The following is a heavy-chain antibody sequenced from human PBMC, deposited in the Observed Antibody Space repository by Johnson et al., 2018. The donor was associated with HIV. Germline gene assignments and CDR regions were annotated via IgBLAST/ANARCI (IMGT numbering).Heavy chain of an antibody. CDR2: IYSGGRT. J-gene: IGHJ3*02. V-gene: IGHV3-53*01. CDR3: AKSSSAYAFDI. Sequence: VQLVESGGGLIQPGGSLRLSCAASGFTVSSNYMSWVRQAPGKGLEWVSVIYSGGRTYYADSVKGRFTISRDNAKNSLYLQMNSLRAEDTALYYCAKSSSAYAFDIWGQGTMVTVSS. CDR1: GFTVSSNY. D-gene: IGHD6-13*01.